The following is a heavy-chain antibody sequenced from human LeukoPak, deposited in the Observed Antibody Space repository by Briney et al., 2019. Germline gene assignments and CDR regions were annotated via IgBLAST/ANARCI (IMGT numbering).Heavy chain of an antibody. D-gene: IGHD3-22*01. Sequence: SETLSLTCTVSGGSISSYYWSWIRQPPGKGLEWIGYIYYSGSTNYNPSLKGRGTISVDTSKNQFSLKLSSVTAADTAVYYCARVGSRYYDSSGYYSNWFDPWGQGTLVTVSS. V-gene: IGHV4-59*01. CDR2: IYYSGST. J-gene: IGHJ5*02. CDR1: GGSISSYY. CDR3: ARVGSRYYDSSGYYSNWFDP.